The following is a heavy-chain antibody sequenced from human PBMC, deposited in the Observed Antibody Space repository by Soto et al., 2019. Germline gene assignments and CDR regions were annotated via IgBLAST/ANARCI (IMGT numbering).Heavy chain of an antibody. V-gene: IGHV4-34*01. J-gene: IGHJ5*02. CDR3: ARRIVVVPAAMRRFDP. D-gene: IGHD2-2*01. CDR1: GGSFSGYY. Sequence: QVQLQQWGAGLLKPSETLSLTCAVYGGSFSGYYWSWIRQPPGKGLEWIGEINHSGSTNYNPSLKSRVTISVDTSKNQFSLKLSSVTAADTAVYYCARRIVVVPAAMRRFDPWGQGTLVTGSS. CDR2: INHSGST.